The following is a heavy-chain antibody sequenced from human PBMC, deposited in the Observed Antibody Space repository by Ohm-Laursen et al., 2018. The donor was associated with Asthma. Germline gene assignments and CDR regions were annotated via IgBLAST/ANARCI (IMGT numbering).Heavy chain of an antibody. CDR3: AREDFYWPPGYCDY. D-gene: IGHD3-9*01. V-gene: IGHV4-31*03. Sequence: TLSLTCTVSGGSISSGGYYWSWIRQHPGKGLEWIGYIYYSGSTYYNPSLKSRVTISIDTSKNQFSLKLSSVTAADTAVYYCAREDFYWPPGYCDYWGQGTLVTVSS. CDR2: IYYSGST. CDR1: GGSISSGGYY. J-gene: IGHJ4*02.